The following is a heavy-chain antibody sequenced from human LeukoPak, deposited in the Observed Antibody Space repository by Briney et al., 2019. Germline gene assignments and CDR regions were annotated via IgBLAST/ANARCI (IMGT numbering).Heavy chain of an antibody. CDR3: ARGRNRYSTFDY. CDR2: INPNSGGT. CDR1: GYTFTGYY. V-gene: IGHV1-2*06. J-gene: IGHJ4*02. D-gene: IGHD6-13*01. Sequence: ASVKVSCKASGYTFTGYYMHWVRQAPGQGLEWMGRINPNSGGTNYAQKFQGRVTMTRDTSISTAYMELSRLRSDDTAVYYCARGRNRYSTFDYWGQGTLVTVSS.